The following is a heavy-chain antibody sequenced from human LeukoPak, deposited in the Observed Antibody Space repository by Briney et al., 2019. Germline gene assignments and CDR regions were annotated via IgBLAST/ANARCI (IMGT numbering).Heavy chain of an antibody. V-gene: IGHV1-69*13. D-gene: IGHD5-18*01. CDR3: ATKRGYSYGSPH. CDR2: IIPILGTA. CDR1: GGTFSSYA. Sequence: RASVKVSCKASGGTFSSYAISRVRQAPGQGLEWMGGIIPILGTANYAQKFQGRVTITADESTSTAYMELSSLRSEDTAVYYCATKRGYSYGSPHWGQGTLVTVSS. J-gene: IGHJ4*02.